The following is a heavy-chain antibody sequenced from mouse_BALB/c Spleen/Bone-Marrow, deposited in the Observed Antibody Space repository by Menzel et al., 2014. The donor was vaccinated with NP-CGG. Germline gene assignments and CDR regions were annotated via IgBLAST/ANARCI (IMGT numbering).Heavy chain of an antibody. CDR2: INPSSGYT. D-gene: IGHD2-4*01. CDR1: GYTFTSYT. Sequence: QVQLQQSGAELARPGASVKTSCKASGYTFTSYTMHWVKQTPGQGLEWIGYINPSSGYTNYNQKFKDKATLTADKSSSTAYMQLSSLTSEDSAVYYCAREKGITFAYWGQGTLVTVSA. J-gene: IGHJ3*01. V-gene: IGHV1-4*01. CDR3: AREKGITFAY.